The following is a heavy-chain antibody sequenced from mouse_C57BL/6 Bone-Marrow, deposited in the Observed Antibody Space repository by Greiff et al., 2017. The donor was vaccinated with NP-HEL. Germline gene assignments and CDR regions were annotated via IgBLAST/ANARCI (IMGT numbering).Heavy chain of an antibody. CDR2: IHPNSGST. J-gene: IGHJ3*01. D-gene: IGHD4-1*01. V-gene: IGHV1-64*01. CDR3: ARREDPGKGLAY. Sequence: QVQLQQPGAELVKPGASVKLSCKASGYTFTSYWMHWVKQRPGQGLEWIGMIHPNSGSTNYNEKFKSKATLTVDKSSSTAYMQLSSLTSEDSAVYYCARREDPGKGLAYWGKGTRVTVSA. CDR1: GYTFTSYW.